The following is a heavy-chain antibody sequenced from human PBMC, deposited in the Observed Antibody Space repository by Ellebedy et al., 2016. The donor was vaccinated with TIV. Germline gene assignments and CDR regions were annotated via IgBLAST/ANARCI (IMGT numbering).Heavy chain of an antibody. D-gene: IGHD6-19*01. CDR3: AKDGSGWSGPPVGY. CDR1: GFTVSSNY. CDR2: IYSSGGT. J-gene: IGHJ4*02. V-gene: IGHV3-53*01. Sequence: GESLKISCAASGFTVSSNYMSWVRQAPGRGLEWVSTIYSSGGTYYAGSVKGRFTISRDNSKNTLYLQMNSLRAEDTAVYYCAKDGSGWSGPPVGYWGQGTLVTVSS.